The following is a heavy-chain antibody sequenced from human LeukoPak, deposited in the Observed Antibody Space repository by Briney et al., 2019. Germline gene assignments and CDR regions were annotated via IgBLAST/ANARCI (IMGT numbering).Heavy chain of an antibody. J-gene: IGHJ6*02. CDR1: GGTFSSYA. CDR2: IVPIFGTA. D-gene: IGHD3-22*01. CDR3: ARDPYDSSGYYYLRGYLGYYYGMDV. Sequence: SVKVSCKASGGTFSSYAISWVRQAPGQGLEWMGGIVPIFGTANYAQKFQGRVTITADESTSTAYMELSSLRSEDTAVYYCARDPYDSSGYYYLRGYLGYYYGMDVWGQGTTVTVSS. V-gene: IGHV1-69*13.